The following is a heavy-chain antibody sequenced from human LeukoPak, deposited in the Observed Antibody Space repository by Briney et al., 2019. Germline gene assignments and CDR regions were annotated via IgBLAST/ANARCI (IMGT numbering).Heavy chain of an antibody. Sequence: MSSETLSLTCTVSGGSISSYYWSWIRQPPGKGLEWIGYIYYSGSTNYNPSLKSRVTISVDTSKNQFSLKLMSVTAADTAVYYCARDSGTTGEVKFDPWGQGILVTVSS. J-gene: IGHJ5*02. CDR3: ARDSGTTGEVKFDP. D-gene: IGHD3-10*01. CDR2: IYYSGST. V-gene: IGHV4-59*12. CDR1: GGSISSYY.